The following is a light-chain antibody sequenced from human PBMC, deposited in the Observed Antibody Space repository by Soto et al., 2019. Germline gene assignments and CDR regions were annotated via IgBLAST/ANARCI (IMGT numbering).Light chain of an antibody. CDR3: QQYGKPSVT. V-gene: IGKV3-20*01. CDR1: QKVSSSW. Sequence: IELTQSPGTQTLSPGEGDSLSCRASQKVSSSWLAWYQQKPGKAPRLLIQGASSRTAGIPDRFRGSGSGTDFTLTISSLEPEDFAVYFCQQYGKPSVTFGGGTKVDI. CDR2: GAS. J-gene: IGKJ4*01.